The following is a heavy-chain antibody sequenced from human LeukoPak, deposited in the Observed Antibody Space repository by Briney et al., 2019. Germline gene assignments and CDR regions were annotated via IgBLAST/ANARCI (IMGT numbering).Heavy chain of an antibody. D-gene: IGHD2-8*01. CDR1: GFTFSSYW. CDR3: ARDIGYCTNGVCSVAFDP. V-gene: IGHV3-74*01. J-gene: IGHJ5*02. CDR2: INSDGSST. Sequence: GGSLRLSCAASGFTFSSYWMHWVRQAPGKGLVWVSRINSDGSSTSYADSVKGRFTISRDNAKNTLYLQMNSLRAEDTAVYYCARDIGYCTNGVCSVAFDPWGQGTLVTVSS.